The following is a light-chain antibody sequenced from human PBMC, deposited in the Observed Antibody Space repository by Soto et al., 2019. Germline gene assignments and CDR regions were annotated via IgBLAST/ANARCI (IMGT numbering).Light chain of an antibody. CDR1: QRVSGS. V-gene: IGKV3-11*01. Sequence: EIVLTQSPATLSLSPVERATLSCRASQRVSGSLAWYQQKPGQAPRLLIYDTSNRATIIPARFSGSGSGTDFTLTITSLEPEDFAVYYCQQRGNWPLTFGPGTKLDIK. J-gene: IGKJ3*01. CDR3: QQRGNWPLT. CDR2: DTS.